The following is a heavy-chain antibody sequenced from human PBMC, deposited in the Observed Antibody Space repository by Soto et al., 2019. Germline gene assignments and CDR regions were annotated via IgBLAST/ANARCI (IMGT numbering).Heavy chain of an antibody. CDR3: ARSESIAAAATEGAWFDP. CDR2: IIPIVGTA. V-gene: IGHV1-69*06. CDR1: GGTFSSYA. D-gene: IGHD6-13*01. Sequence: QGQLVQSGAEVKKPGSSVKVSCKASGGTFSSYAISWVRQAPGQGLEWMGGIIPIVGTANYAQKFQGRVTITADKSTSTANMELSSLRSEDTAVYYCARSESIAAAATEGAWFDPWGQGTLVTVSS. J-gene: IGHJ5*02.